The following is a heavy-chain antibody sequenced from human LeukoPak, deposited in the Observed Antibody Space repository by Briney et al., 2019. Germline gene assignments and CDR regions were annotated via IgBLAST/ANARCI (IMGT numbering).Heavy chain of an antibody. CDR1: GYSFTSYW. D-gene: IGHD3-3*01. V-gene: IGHV5-51*03. CDR2: IYPGDSDT. J-gene: IGHJ5*02. Sequence: GESLKIXCKGSGYSFTSYWIGWVRQMPGKGLELMGIIYPGDSDTRYSSSFQGQVTISAYKSISTGDLQWSSLKASDAAMYYCARANNRFITIFGVVKASGFDPWGQGTLVTVSS. CDR3: ARANNRFITIFGVVKASGFDP.